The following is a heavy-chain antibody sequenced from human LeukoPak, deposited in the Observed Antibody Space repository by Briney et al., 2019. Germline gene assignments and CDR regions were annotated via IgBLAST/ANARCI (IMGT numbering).Heavy chain of an antibody. CDR3: ARVSRRGRTFDY. J-gene: IGHJ4*02. V-gene: IGHV1-69*04. Sequence: ASVKVSCKASGGTFSSYAISWVRQAPGQGLEWMGRIIPILGIANYAQKFQGRVTITADKSTSTAYMELSSLRSEDTAVYYCARVSRRGRTFDYWGQGTLVTVSS. CDR2: IIPILGIA. CDR1: GGTFSSYA. D-gene: IGHD3-10*01.